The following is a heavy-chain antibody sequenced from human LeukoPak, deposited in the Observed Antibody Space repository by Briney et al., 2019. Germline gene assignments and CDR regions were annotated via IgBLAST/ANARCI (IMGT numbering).Heavy chain of an antibody. CDR2: IRYDGSNK. Sequence: GGSLRLSCAASGFTFSSYGMHWVRQPPGRGLEWVAFIRYDGSNKYYADSVKRRFTISTDNSKNTLYLQMNSLRAEDKAVYYCAKGLEVYYYYMDVWGKGTTVTVAS. CDR1: GFTFSSYG. D-gene: IGHD3-3*01. V-gene: IGHV3-30*02. J-gene: IGHJ6*03. CDR3: AKGLEVYYYYMDV.